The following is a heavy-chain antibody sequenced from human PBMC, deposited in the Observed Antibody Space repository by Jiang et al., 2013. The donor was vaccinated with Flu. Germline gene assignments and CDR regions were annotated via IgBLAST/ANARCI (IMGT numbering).Heavy chain of an antibody. V-gene: IGHV7-4-1*01. CDR1: GYTFSHFA. CDR2: IDTRKGNP. J-gene: IGHJ6*02. Sequence: PGASVKVSCKASGYTFSHFAINWVRQAPGQGLEWMGYIDTRKGNPVPAQDLTGRYVFSLDTSVSTAFLQISNLRAEDTAVYYCARDRGFEDPIINYYYYGMDVWGQGTTVTVSS. CDR3: ARDRGFEDPIINYYYYGMDV. D-gene: IGHD3-10*01.